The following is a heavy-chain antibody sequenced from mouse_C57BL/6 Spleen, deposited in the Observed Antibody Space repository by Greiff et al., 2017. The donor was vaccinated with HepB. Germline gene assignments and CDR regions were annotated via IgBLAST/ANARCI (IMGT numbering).Heavy chain of an antibody. D-gene: IGHD2-4*01. V-gene: IGHV5-9-1*02. Sequence: EVRLVESGEGLVKPGGSLKLSCAASGFTFSSYAMSWVRQTPEKRLEWVAYISSGGDYIYYADTVKGRFTISRDNARNTLYLQMSSLKYEDTAMYYCTRDYDGRFAYWGQGTLVTVSA. J-gene: IGHJ3*01. CDR2: ISSGGDYI. CDR3: TRDYDGRFAY. CDR1: GFTFSSYA.